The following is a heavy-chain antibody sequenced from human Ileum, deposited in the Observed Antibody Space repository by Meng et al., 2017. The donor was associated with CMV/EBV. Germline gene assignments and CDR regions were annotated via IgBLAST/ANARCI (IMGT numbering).Heavy chain of an antibody. CDR1: GFTFSNYA. CDR2: FSYSGGRT. CDR3: VKGYGMDV. Sequence: GESLKISCVASGFTFSNYALGWVRRAPGKGLEWVSGFSYSGGRTYYADPVKGRFTISRDNSKSTLYLQMDSLRAEDTAIYYCVKGYGMDVWGQGTMVTVSS. V-gene: IGHV3-23*01. J-gene: IGHJ6*02.